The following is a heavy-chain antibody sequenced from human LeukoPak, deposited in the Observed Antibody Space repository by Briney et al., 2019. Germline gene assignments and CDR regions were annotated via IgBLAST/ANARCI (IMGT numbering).Heavy chain of an antibody. CDR2: IDWDDDK. CDR3: ARTYGSGSPALCYYYYGMDV. CDR1: GFSLSTSGMC. Sequence: SGPTLVNPTQTLTLTCTFSGFSLSTSGMCVSWIRQPPGKALEWLARIDWDDDKYYSTSLKTRLTISKDTSKNQVVLTMTNMDPVDTATYYCARTYGSGSPALCYYYYGMDVWGQGTTVTVSS. V-gene: IGHV2-70*11. D-gene: IGHD3-10*01. J-gene: IGHJ6*02.